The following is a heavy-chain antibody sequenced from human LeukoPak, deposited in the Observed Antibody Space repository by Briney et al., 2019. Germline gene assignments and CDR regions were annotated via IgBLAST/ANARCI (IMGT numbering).Heavy chain of an antibody. J-gene: IGHJ4*02. CDR2: ISWNSDTI. D-gene: IGHD3-10*01. CDR1: GFSLDAHA. Sequence: GGSLRLSCAASGFSLDAHAMHWVRQAPGKGLEWVSGISWNSDTIAYADSVKGRFTISRDNAQNSLYLQMNNLRAEDTALYYCAKDVSSYGLGSYSYFDYWGQGTLVTVSS. V-gene: IGHV3-9*01. CDR3: AKDVSSYGLGSYSYFDY.